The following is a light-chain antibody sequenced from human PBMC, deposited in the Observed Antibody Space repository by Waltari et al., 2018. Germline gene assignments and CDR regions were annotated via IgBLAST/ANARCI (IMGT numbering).Light chain of an antibody. J-gene: IGLJ2*01. CDR2: DVT. CDR1: TSDVGRYNY. V-gene: IGLV2-11*01. CDR3: CSFAGAYTWI. Sequence: SALTQPRSVSGSPGQSVTISCNGTTSDVGRYNYSSWYQHLPGKAPELLMFDVTQRPSGVPDRFSGSKSANTASLTISGLQPDDEADYYCCSFAGAYTWIFGGGTKVTVL.